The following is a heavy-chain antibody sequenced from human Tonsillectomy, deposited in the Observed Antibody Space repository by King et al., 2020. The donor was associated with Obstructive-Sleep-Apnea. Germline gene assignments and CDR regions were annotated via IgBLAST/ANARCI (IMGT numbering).Heavy chain of an antibody. D-gene: IGHD2-15*01. J-gene: IGHJ3*02. Sequence: QLQESGPGLVKPSETLSLTCTVSGGSVSSGSCYWGWIRQPPGKGLECIGTIYYSGRTYYNPSLKSRVTISVDTAKNQFSLKLTSVTAADTAVYYCVREGSRLLQLENDAFDIWGQGTMVTVSS. V-gene: IGHV4-39*07. CDR3: VREGSRLLQLENDAFDI. CDR1: GGSVSSGSCY. CDR2: IYYSGRT.